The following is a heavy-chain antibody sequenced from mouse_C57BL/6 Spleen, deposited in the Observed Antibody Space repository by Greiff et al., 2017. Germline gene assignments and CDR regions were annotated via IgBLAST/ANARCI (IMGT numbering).Heavy chain of an antibody. CDR1: GYAFSSYW. CDR3: ARRRSYYFDY. V-gene: IGHV1-80*01. CDR2: IYPGDGDT. Sequence: QVQLKESAAELVKPGASVKISCKASGYAFSSYWMNWVKQRPGKGLEWIGQIYPGDGDTNYNGKFKGKATLTADKSSSTAYMQLSSLTSEDSAVYFCARRRSYYFDYWGQGTTLTVSS. J-gene: IGHJ2*01.